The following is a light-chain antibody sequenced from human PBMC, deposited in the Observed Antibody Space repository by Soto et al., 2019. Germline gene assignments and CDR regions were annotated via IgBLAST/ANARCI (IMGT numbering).Light chain of an antibody. CDR2: SNN. CDR3: AAWDDSLNGV. V-gene: IGLV1-44*01. J-gene: IGLJ1*01. CDR1: SSNIGSNT. Sequence: SVLTQPPSASRTPGQRVTITCSGSSSNIGSNTVNWYQQLPGTAPKLLIYSNNQRPSGVPDRFSGSKSGTSASLAISGLQSEDEADYYCAAWDDSLNGVFGTGTKVTVL.